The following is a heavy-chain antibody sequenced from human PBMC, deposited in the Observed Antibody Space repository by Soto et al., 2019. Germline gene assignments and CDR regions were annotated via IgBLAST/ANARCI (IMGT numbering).Heavy chain of an antibody. J-gene: IGHJ4*02. V-gene: IGHV1-69*09. Sequence: QVQLVQSGAAVKKPGSSVKLSCTASGVTFSSYAINWVRQAPGQGLAWMGRIIPIVGLAKYNQRFQGRVTITADKATRTAYIDLSTLRAGDTTIYLCARDAHVSSGNFGRVFGSWGQGTLITFS. CDR2: IIPIVGLA. CDR1: GVTFSSYA. CDR3: ARDAHVSSGNFGRVFGS. D-gene: IGHD1-26*01.